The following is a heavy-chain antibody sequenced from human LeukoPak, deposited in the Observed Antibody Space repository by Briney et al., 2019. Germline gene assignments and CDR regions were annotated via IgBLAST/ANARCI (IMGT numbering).Heavy chain of an antibody. CDR3: ARQVRREPASGDDC. V-gene: IGHV4-39*01. Sequence: PSETLSLNCTVSVGFISRCNDYGRRVRQPPAEVVVWNGSNSGSENTYYSPSLKSRVTMSVDTSKNQFSLRLSSVTAADTAVYFCARQVRREPASGDDCWGQGTLVTVSS. CDR2: NSGSENT. CDR1: VGFISRCNDY. J-gene: IGHJ4*02. D-gene: IGHD2-15*01.